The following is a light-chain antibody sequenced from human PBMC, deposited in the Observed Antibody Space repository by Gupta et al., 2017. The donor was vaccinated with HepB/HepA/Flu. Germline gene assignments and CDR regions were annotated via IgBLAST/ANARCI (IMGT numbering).Light chain of an antibody. J-gene: IGKJ1*01. CDR3: QQSYGTPT. Sequence: DIQMTQPPSSLSASVGDRVTITCRASQSISSYLNWYQQKPGKAPKLLIYAAVSLQIGVPSRFSGSGSESDFTLTITSLQPEDFATYYCQQSYGTPTFGQGTKVEIK. V-gene: IGKV1-39*01. CDR1: QSISSY. CDR2: AAV.